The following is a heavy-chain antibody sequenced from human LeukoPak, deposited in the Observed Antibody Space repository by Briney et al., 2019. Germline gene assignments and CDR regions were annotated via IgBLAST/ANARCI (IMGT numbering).Heavy chain of an antibody. CDR2: ISAYNGNT. J-gene: IGHJ4*02. V-gene: IGHV1-18*01. CDR3: ARAQARGAFSSQYYFDY. Sequence: ASVKVSCKASGYTFTSYGISWVRQAPGQGLEWMGWISAYNGNTNYAQKLQGRVTMTTDTSTSTAYMELRSLRSDDTAVYYCARAQARGAFSSQYYFDYWGQGTLVTVSS. CDR1: GYTFTSYG. D-gene: IGHD1-26*01.